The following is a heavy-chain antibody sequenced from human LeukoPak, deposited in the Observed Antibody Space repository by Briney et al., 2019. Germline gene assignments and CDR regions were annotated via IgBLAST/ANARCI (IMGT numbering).Heavy chain of an antibody. Sequence: SETLSLTCTVSGGSISSYHWSWIRQPPGKGLEWIGYIYYSGSTSYNSSLKSRVTISLDTPKNQFSLKLSSVTAADTAVYYCARSFDSRGYYYYGMDVWGQGTTVTVSS. D-gene: IGHD3-22*01. V-gene: IGHV4-59*01. CDR1: GGSISSYH. CDR3: ARSFDSRGYYYYGMDV. CDR2: IYYSGST. J-gene: IGHJ6*02.